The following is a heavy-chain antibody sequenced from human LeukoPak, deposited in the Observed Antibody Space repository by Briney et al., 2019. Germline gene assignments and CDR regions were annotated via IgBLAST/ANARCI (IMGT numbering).Heavy chain of an antibody. Sequence: ASVKVSCKASGYTFTSYAMNWVRQAPGHGLEWRGWINTNTGNPTYAQGFTGRFVFSLDTSVSTAYLQISSLKAEDTAVYYCARVEEDDYYYDSSGYYTYWGQGTLVTVSS. CDR3: ARVEEDDYYYDSSGYYTY. D-gene: IGHD3-22*01. CDR2: INTNTGNP. J-gene: IGHJ4*02. V-gene: IGHV7-4-1*02. CDR1: GYTFTSYA.